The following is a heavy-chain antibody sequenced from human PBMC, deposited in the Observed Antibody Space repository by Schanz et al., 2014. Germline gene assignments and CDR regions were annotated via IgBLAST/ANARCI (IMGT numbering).Heavy chain of an antibody. CDR3: ARAPPPYSSSPYYWYYGMDV. CDR1: GFTFSDYY. CDR2: ISNSGYTI. Sequence: QVQLVESGGGLVKPGGSLRLSCAASGFTFSDYYMNWIRQAPGKGLEWVSYISNSGYTIYYADSVKGRFTISRDNAKNSVYLKMNSLRAEDTAVYSCARAPPPYSSSPYYWYYGMDVWGQGTTVTVSS. V-gene: IGHV3-11*01. J-gene: IGHJ6*02. D-gene: IGHD6-6*01.